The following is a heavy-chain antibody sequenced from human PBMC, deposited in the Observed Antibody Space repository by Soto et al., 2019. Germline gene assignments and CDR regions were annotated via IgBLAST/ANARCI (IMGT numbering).Heavy chain of an antibody. CDR2: IGTAGDT. Sequence: GGSLRLSCAASGFTFSSYAMSWVRQAPGKGLEWVSAIGTAGDTYYPGSVKGRFTISRENAKNSLYLQMNSLRAGDTAVYYCARVPVADPRGLVFDYWGQGTLVTVSS. J-gene: IGHJ4*02. D-gene: IGHD6-19*01. CDR1: GFTFSSYA. CDR3: ARVPVADPRGLVFDY. V-gene: IGHV3-13*01.